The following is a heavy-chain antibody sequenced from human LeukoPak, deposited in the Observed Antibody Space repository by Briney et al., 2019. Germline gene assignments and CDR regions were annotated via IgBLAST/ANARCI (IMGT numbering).Heavy chain of an antibody. CDR3: AKEGVLSPEY. Sequence: SETLSLTCTVSGGSISRYYWSWIRQPAGEGLEWRGRIYGSGSSNYNPSLKSRVTMSVDMSKNQFSLNLTSVTAADTAVYYCAKEGVLSPEYWGQGTLVTVSS. D-gene: IGHD2-8*01. CDR1: GGSISRYY. J-gene: IGHJ4*02. CDR2: IYGSGSS. V-gene: IGHV4-4*07.